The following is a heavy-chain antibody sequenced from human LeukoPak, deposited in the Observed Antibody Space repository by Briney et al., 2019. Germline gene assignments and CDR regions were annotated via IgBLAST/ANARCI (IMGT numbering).Heavy chain of an antibody. D-gene: IGHD2-2*01. V-gene: IGHV7-4-1*02. CDR3: ARQGPGYCGSTSCYGVDY. CDR1: GYTFTGYY. Sequence: ASVKVSCKASGYTFTGYYNHWVRQAPGQGLEWMGWINTNTGNPTYAQGFTGRFVFSLDTSVSTAYLQISSLKAEDTAVYYCARQGPGYCGSTSCYGVDYWGQGTLVTVSS. CDR2: INTNTGNP. J-gene: IGHJ4*02.